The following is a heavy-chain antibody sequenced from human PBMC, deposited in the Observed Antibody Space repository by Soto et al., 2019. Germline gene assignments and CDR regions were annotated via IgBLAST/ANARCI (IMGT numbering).Heavy chain of an antibody. V-gene: IGHV2-5*01. CDR1: GFSLSTSGAR. Sequence: QITLKESGPTLVKPTQTLTLTCTFSGFSLSTSGARVGWIRPPPGKALEWLALIYWNEDKCYSPSLKSRLNITKETSKNQVVLTMTNMDPVDTATYYCAHRQYSSSWYYYYYGMDGWGQGTTVTVSS. D-gene: IGHD6-13*01. J-gene: IGHJ6*02. CDR3: AHRQYSSSWYYYYYGMDG. CDR2: IYWNEDK.